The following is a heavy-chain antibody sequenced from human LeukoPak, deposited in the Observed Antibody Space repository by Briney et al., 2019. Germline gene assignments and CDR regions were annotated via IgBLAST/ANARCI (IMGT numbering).Heavy chain of an antibody. CDR1: GGSFSGYY. J-gene: IGHJ4*02. V-gene: IGHV4-34*01. D-gene: IGHD3-3*01. CDR3: ATRRCDFWSGYSLAFDY. CDR2: INHSGST. Sequence: SETLSLTCAVYGGSFSGYYWSWIRQPPGKGLEWIGEINHSGSTNYNPSLKSRVTISVDTSKNQFSLKLSSVTAADTAVYYCATRRCDFWSGYSLAFDYWGQGTLVTVSS.